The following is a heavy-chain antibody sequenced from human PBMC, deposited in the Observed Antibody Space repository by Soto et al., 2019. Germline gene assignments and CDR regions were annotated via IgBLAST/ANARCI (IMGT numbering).Heavy chain of an antibody. CDR2: IWYDGSNK. V-gene: IGHV3-33*01. CDR1: GFTFSSYG. Sequence: GGSLRLSCAASGFTFSSYGMHWVRQAPGKGLEWVAVIWYDGSNKYYADSVKGRFTISRDNSKNTLYLQMNSLRAKDTAVYYCARDERSSGWYFGLYYYGMDVWGQGTTVTVSS. J-gene: IGHJ6*02. D-gene: IGHD6-19*01. CDR3: ARDERSSGWYFGLYYYGMDV.